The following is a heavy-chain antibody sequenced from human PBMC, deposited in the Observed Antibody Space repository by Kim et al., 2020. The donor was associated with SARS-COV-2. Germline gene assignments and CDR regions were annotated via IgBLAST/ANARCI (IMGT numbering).Heavy chain of an antibody. V-gene: IGHV4-38-2*02. J-gene: IGHJ4*02. Sequence: SETLSLTCTVSGYSISSGYYWGWIRQPPGKGLEWIGSIYHSGSTYYNPSLKSRVTISVDTSKNQFSLKLSSVTAADTAVYYCARDIPSEGYDYGDSWYDYWGQGTLVTVSS. CDR2: IYHSGST. CDR1: GYSISSGYY. D-gene: IGHD4-17*01. CDR3: ARDIPSEGYDYGDSWYDY.